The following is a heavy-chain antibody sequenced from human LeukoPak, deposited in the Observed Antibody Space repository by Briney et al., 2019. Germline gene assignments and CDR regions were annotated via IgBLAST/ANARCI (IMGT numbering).Heavy chain of an antibody. D-gene: IGHD2-21*02. CDR1: GFTFSSYG. Sequence: PGRSLRLSCAASGFTFSSYGMHWVRQAPGKGLEWVAVIWYDGSNKYYADSVKGRFTISRDNSKNTLYLQMNSLRAEDTAVYYCATDQDRLPRNWFDPWGQGTLVTVSS. CDR2: IWYDGSNK. J-gene: IGHJ5*02. CDR3: ATDQDRLPRNWFDP. V-gene: IGHV3-33*01.